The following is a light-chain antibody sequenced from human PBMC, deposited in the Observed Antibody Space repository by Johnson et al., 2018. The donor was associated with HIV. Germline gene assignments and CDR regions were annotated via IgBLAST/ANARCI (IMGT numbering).Light chain of an antibody. Sequence: QSVLTQPPSVSAAPGQRVTFSCSGSNSNIGRHSVSWYQQLPGTAPKLLIYGNDKRPSGIPDRFSASKSGTSATLGITGLQTGDEADYYCGTWDSSLSAYVFGTGTKVTVL. CDR3: GTWDSSLSAYV. J-gene: IGLJ1*01. CDR1: NSNIGRHS. CDR2: GND. V-gene: IGLV1-51*02.